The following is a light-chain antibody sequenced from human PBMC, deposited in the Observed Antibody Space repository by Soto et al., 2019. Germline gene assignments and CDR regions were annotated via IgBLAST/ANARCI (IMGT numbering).Light chain of an antibody. Sequence: DIPMTQSPSSLSASVGDRVTITCQASQDISNYLNWYQQKPGKAPKLLIYDASNLETGVPSRFSGSGSGTDFTFTISSLQPEDIATYYCHPSKMYTFGQGTKLEIK. CDR3: HPSKMYT. CDR2: DAS. CDR1: QDISNY. V-gene: IGKV1-33*01. J-gene: IGKJ2*01.